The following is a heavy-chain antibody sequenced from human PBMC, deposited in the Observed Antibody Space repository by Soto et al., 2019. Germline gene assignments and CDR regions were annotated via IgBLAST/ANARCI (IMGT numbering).Heavy chain of an antibody. V-gene: IGHV1-69*01. CDR3: ARDRPVYSSPWSGFDP. D-gene: IGHD6-13*01. CDR2: IIPNFDTA. Sequence: QVQLVQSGAEVKKPGSSVKVSCKASGGTFSSYAISWVRQAPGQGLEWMGGIIPNFDTATYAQKFQGRVTITADESTSTAYMELRSMRYEDTVVYYCARDRPVYSSPWSGFDPWGQGTLVTVSS. CDR1: GGTFSSYA. J-gene: IGHJ5*02.